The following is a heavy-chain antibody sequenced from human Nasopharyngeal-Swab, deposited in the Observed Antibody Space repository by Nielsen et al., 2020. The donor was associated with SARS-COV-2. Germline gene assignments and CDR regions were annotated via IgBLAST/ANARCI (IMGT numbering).Heavy chain of an antibody. CDR2: INPSGGST. V-gene: IGHV1-46*01. Sequence: ASVKVSCKASGYIFTSFYMHWVRQAPGQGLEWMGIINPSGGSTSYAQKFQGRVTMTRDTSTSTVYMELSSLRSEDTAVYYCARDLAVLVVYALYYYGMDVWGQGTTVTVSS. D-gene: IGHD2-8*02. CDR1: GYIFTSFY. J-gene: IGHJ6*02. CDR3: ARDLAVLVVYALYYYGMDV.